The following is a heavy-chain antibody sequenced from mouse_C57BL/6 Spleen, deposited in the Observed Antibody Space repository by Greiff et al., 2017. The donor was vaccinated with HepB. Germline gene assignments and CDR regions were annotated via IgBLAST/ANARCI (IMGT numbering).Heavy chain of an antibody. Sequence: VQLQQSGPELVKPGASVKISCKASGYAFSSSWMNWVKQRPGKGLEWIGRIYPGDGDTNYNGKFKGKATLTADKSSSPAYMQLSSLTSEDSAVYVCARTWGLRGGYAMDYWGQGTSVTVSA. CDR2: IYPGDGDT. D-gene: IGHD2-4*01. CDR1: GYAFSSSW. J-gene: IGHJ4*01. V-gene: IGHV1-82*01. CDR3: ARTWGLRGGYAMDY.